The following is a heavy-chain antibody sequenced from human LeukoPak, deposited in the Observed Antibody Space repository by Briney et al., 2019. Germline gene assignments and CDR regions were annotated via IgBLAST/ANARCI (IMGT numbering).Heavy chain of an antibody. CDR2: INHNGNVN. J-gene: IGHJ4*02. V-gene: IGHV3-7*03. D-gene: IGHD3-22*01. CDR3: ARPFQDYDKGTFFYFFDF. CDR1: GFTFSSYW. Sequence: GGSLRLSCAASGFTFSSYWTNWARQAPGKGLEWVASINHNGNVNYYVDSVKGRFTISRDNAKNSLYLQTSNLRAEDTAVYFCARPFQDYDKGTFFYFFDFWGQGILVTVSS.